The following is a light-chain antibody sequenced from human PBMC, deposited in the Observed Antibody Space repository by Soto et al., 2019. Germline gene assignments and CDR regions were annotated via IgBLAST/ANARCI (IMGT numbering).Light chain of an antibody. CDR2: GAS. Sequence: EIVLTQSPGTLSLSPGERATLSCRASQSVSSSYLAWYQQKPGQAPRLLIYGASSRATGIPDRFSGSGSGTDFTLTISRLEPEDFALYYCQQYGSSPFTFCPWTKGDIK. CDR1: QSVSSSY. V-gene: IGKV3-20*01. CDR3: QQYGSSPFT. J-gene: IGKJ3*01.